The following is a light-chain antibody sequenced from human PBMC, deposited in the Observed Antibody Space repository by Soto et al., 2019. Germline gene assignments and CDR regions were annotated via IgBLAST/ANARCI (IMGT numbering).Light chain of an antibody. J-gene: IGLJ3*02. Sequence: QSVLTQPPSVSEAPRQRVTISCSGGSSNIGNNAVNWYQQLPGKAPKLLIYYDDLLPSGVSDRFSGSKSGTSASLAISGLQSEDEADYYCAAWDDSLNALVFGGGTKLTVL. CDR3: AAWDDSLNALV. CDR2: YDD. V-gene: IGLV1-36*01. CDR1: SSNIGNNA.